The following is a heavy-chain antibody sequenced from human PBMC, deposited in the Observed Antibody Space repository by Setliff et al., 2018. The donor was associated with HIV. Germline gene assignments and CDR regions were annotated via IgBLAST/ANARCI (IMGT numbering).Heavy chain of an antibody. J-gene: IGHJ3*02. D-gene: IGHD3-3*01. CDR1: GYTFTNYA. CDR2: INAGNDNT. CDR3: ARGGSITCFGVVPWALDI. V-gene: IGHV1-3*01. Sequence: GASVKVSCKASGYTFTNYAMHWVRQAPGQRLEWMGWINAGNDNTKYSQKFQGRVTITSDTSASTAYMELSSLRSEDTAVYYCARGGSITCFGVVPWALDIWGHGTRVTVSS.